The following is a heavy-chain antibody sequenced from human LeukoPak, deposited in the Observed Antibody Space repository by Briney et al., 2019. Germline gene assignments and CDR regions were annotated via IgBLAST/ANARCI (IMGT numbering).Heavy chain of an antibody. CDR1: GFTFSSYA. V-gene: IGHV3-23*01. Sequence: PGGSLRLSCAASGFTFSSYAMSWVRQAPGKGLEWVSAISGSGGSTYYADSVKGRFTISRDNSKNTLYLQMNSLRAGDTAVYYCANAYDFWSGYPRNNNWGQGTLVTVSS. CDR2: ISGSGGST. D-gene: IGHD3-3*01. CDR3: ANAYDFWSGYPRNNN. J-gene: IGHJ4*02.